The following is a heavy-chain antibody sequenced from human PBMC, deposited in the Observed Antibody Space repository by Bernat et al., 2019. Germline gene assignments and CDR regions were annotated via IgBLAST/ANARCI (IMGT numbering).Heavy chain of an antibody. V-gene: IGHV3-23*01. J-gene: IGHJ4*02. D-gene: IGHD6-19*01. CDR2: ISGSGGST. CDR3: AKMYSRGWTSFDS. Sequence: EVQLLESGGGLVQPGGSLRLSCAASGFTFSNYAMNWVRQAPGKGLEWVSTISGSGGSTYYADSVKGRFTISRDNSKNTLYLEVNSLRAEDTAVYYCAKMYSRGWTSFDSWGQGTLVTVSS. CDR1: GFTFSNYA.